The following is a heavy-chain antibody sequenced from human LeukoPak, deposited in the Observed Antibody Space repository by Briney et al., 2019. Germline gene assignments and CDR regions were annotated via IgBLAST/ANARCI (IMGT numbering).Heavy chain of an antibody. Sequence: GGSLRLSCEASGFNFRSYGMNWVRQAPGKGLEWVSGITASARTTYYADSVKGRFTISRDNSKNTLYLQMNSLRAEDTALYYCAKGLERESRLDSWGQGTLVTVSS. V-gene: IGHV3-23*01. J-gene: IGHJ4*02. CDR1: GFNFRSYG. CDR2: ITASARTT. D-gene: IGHD1-1*01. CDR3: AKGLERESRLDS.